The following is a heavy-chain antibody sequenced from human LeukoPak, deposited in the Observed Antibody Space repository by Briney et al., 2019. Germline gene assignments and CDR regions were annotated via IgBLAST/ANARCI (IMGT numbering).Heavy chain of an antibody. V-gene: IGHV3-23*01. CDR2: ITGTGGST. D-gene: IGHD1-26*01. J-gene: IGHJ4*02. CDR1: GFTFASYA. Sequence: GGSLRLSCAASGFTFASYAMSWVRQAPGKGLEWVSCITGTGGSTYYADSVKGRFTISRDKSKNTLYLEMNSLRAEDTAVYYCAKDFVGPDDYWGQGTLVTVSS. CDR3: AKDFVGPDDY.